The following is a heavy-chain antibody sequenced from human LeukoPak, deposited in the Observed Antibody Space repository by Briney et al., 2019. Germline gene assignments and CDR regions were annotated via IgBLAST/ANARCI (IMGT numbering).Heavy chain of an antibody. CDR3: TTLDFDF. V-gene: IGHV3-73*01. CDR1: GFTFSGSD. CDR2: IRSKANSYAT. J-gene: IGHJ4*02. Sequence: PGGSLRLSCAASGFTFSGSDMHWVRQASGKGLEWVGRIRSKANSYATAYTASVKGRFTISRDDSKNTAYLRMTSLKTEDTAVYYCTTLDFDFWGQGTLVTDSS.